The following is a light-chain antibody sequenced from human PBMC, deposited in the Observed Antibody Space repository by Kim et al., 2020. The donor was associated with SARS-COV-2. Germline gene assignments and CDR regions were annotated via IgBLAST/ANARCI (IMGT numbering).Light chain of an antibody. J-gene: IGLJ2*01. Sequence: QSALTQPRSVSGSPGQSVTISCTGTSSDVGGYNYVSWYQQHPGKAPKLMIYDVSKRPSGVPDRFSGSKSGNTASLNISGLQAEDEADYYCCSYAGSYVVFGGGTQLTVL. CDR1: SSDVGGYNY. CDR3: CSYAGSYVV. CDR2: DVS. V-gene: IGLV2-11*01.